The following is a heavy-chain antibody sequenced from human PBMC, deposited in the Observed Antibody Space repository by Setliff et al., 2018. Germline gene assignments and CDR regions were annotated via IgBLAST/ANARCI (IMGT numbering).Heavy chain of an antibody. V-gene: IGHV4-59*01. CDR2: IYYSGST. D-gene: IGHD7-27*01. Sequence: SETLSLTCTVSGDSISSYYWSWIRQPPGKGLEWIGYIYYSGSTNYNQSLKSRVTMSVATFENHFSLKLNSLTAADTAVYYCARVTNWGLDLRFDPWGQGILVTVSS. CDR1: GDSISSYY. CDR3: ARVTNWGLDLRFDP. J-gene: IGHJ5*02.